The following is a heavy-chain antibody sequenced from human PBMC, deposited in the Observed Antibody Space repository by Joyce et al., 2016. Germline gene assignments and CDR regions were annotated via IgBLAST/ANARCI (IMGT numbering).Heavy chain of an antibody. CDR3: ARTPTVAFDV. CDR1: GVTGSTNY. J-gene: IGHJ3*01. CDR2: IHTDGTT. Sequence: EVQLVESGGRLVRPGGSLRLSCTNSGVTGSTNYLSWVRQAPEKGLEWIAVIHTDGTTYYAHSVKGRVTIYRDISKNMLYLQMNRLRSEDTAVYFCARTPTVAFDVWGQGTMVTVSS. D-gene: IGHD2-15*01. V-gene: IGHV3-66*02.